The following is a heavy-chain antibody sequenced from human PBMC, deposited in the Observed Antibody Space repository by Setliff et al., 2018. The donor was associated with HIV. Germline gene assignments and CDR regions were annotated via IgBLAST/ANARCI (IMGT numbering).Heavy chain of an antibody. CDR2: IYGSGST. CDR3: ARTFGDLKHYNYYYTIDV. V-gene: IGHV4-4*07. CDR1: GGSISTYY. D-gene: IGHD3-10*01. Sequence: PSETLSLTCTVSGGSISTYYWSWIRQPAGKELEWIGRIYGSGSTIYNPSLRSRVTMSVDVSKNQFSLKLSSVTAADTAVYYCARTFGDLKHYNYYYTIDVWGQGTTVTVSS. J-gene: IGHJ6*02.